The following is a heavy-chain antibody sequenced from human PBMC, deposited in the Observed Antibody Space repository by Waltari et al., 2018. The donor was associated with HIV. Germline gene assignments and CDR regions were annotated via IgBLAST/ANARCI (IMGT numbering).Heavy chain of an antibody. D-gene: IGHD2-15*01. J-gene: IGHJ4*02. CDR3: ARTFLYCSGGTCYFDY. V-gene: IGHV1-2*02. CDR2: INPNSGGT. CDR1: GYTFTGYY. Sequence: QVQLVQSGAEVKKPGASVKVSCKASGYTFTGYYMHWVRQAPGQGLEWMGGINPNSGGTNDAQKLQGRVTMTRDTSISTAYMELSRLRSDDTAVYYCARTFLYCSGGTCYFDYWGQGTLVTVSS.